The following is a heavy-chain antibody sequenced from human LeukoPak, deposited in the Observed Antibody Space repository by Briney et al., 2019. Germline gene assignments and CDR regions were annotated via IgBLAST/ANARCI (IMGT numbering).Heavy chain of an antibody. J-gene: IGHJ4*02. Sequence: PGGSLRFSCAASGFTFSSYAMSWVRQAPGKGLEGVSAISGSGGSTYYADSVKGRFTISRDNSKNTLYLQMNSLRAEDTAVYYCAKDASYYDSSGSYYFDYWGQGTLVTVSS. V-gene: IGHV3-23*01. CDR3: AKDASYYDSSGSYYFDY. CDR1: GFTFSSYA. CDR2: ISGSGGST. D-gene: IGHD3-22*01.